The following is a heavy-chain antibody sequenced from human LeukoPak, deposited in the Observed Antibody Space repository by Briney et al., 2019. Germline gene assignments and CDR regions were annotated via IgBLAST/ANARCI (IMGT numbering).Heavy chain of an antibody. CDR3: ARGMALRYYFDY. D-gene: IGHD5-24*01. J-gene: IGHJ4*02. Sequence: SETLSLTCTVSGGSTSGGGYYWSWIRQPPGKGLEWIGYIYHSGSTYYNPSLKSRVTISVDRSKNQFSLKLSSVTAADTAVYYCARGMALRYYFDYWGQGTLVTVSS. CDR1: GGSTSGGGYY. CDR2: IYHSGST. V-gene: IGHV4-30-2*01.